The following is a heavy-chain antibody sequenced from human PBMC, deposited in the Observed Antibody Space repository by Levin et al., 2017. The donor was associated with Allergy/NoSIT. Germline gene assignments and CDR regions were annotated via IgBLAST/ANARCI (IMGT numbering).Heavy chain of an antibody. CDR1: GFTFSSYG. V-gene: IGHV3-30*18. Sequence: GESLKISCAASGFTFSSYGMHWVRQAPGKGLEWVAVISYDGSNKYYADSVKGRFTISRDNSKNTLYLQMNSLRAEDTAVYYCAKDGGIAARGDYYYYGMDVWGQGTTVTVSS. D-gene: IGHD6-6*01. CDR3: AKDGGIAARGDYYYYGMDV. CDR2: ISYDGSNK. J-gene: IGHJ6*02.